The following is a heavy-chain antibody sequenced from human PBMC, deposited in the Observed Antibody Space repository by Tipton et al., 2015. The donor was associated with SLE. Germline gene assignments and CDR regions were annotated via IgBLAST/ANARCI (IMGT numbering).Heavy chain of an antibody. V-gene: IGHV4-59*12. CDR1: GGSISSYY. D-gene: IGHD6-6*01. Sequence: TLSLTCTVSGGSISSYYWSWIRQPPGKGLEWIGYIYYSGSTYYNPSLKSRVTISVDTSKNQFSLKLSSVTAADTAVYYCARGRGAARPGYWGQGTLVTVSS. J-gene: IGHJ4*02. CDR2: IYYSGST. CDR3: ARGRGAARPGY.